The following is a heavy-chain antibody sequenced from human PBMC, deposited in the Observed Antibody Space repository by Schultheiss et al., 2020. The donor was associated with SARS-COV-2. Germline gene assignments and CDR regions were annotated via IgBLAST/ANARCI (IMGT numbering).Heavy chain of an antibody. J-gene: IGHJ4*02. CDR3: VKEGDEMGTS. CDR2: IKQDGSEK. D-gene: IGHD5-24*01. V-gene: IGHV3-7*03. CDR1: GFTFINYW. Sequence: GGSLRLSCAASGFTFINYWMSWVRQAPGKGLEWVANIKQDGSEKYYVDSVRGRFFISRDNAKNSLDLQMNNLRVDDTAVYYCVKEGDEMGTSWGQGTLVTVSS.